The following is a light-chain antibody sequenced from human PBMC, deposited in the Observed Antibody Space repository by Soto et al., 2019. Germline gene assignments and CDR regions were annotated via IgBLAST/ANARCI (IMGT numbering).Light chain of an antibody. CDR3: QHYNSYPEA. Sequence: DLQMARSPSTLSGSVGDRVTLSCRASQTISSWLAWYQQKPGKAPKLLIYKASTLKSGVPSRFSGSGSGTEFTLTISSLQTDDFATYYCQHYNSYPEAFGQGTKVDIK. V-gene: IGKV1-5*03. CDR1: QTISSW. CDR2: KAS. J-gene: IGKJ1*01.